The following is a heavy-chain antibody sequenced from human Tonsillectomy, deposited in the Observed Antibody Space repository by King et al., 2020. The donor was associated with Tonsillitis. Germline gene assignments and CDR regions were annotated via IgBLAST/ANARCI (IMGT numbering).Heavy chain of an antibody. CDR1: GFIFRDYY. J-gene: IGHJ3*02. D-gene: IGHD2-21*02. V-gene: IGHV3-11*06. Sequence: VQLVESGGGLVKPGGSLRLSCAASGFIFRDYYMSWIRQAPGKGLEWVSYFRCSTSYTNYADSVKGRFNISRDNAKNSLYLQMNSLRAEDTAVYYCARCVVVTATRGDEGFDIWGQGTMVTVSS. CDR2: FRCSTSYT. CDR3: ARCVVVTATRGDEGFDI.